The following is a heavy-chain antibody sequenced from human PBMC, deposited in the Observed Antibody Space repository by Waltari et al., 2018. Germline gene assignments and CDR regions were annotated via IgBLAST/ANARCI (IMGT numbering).Heavy chain of an antibody. CDR2: ISYDGSNK. D-gene: IGHD6-13*01. J-gene: IGHJ4*02. V-gene: IGHV3-30-3*01. Sequence: QVQLVESGGGVVQPGRSLRLSCAASGFTFSSYAMHWVRQAPGKGLELVAVISYDGSNKYYADSVKGRFTISRDNSKNTLYLQMNSLRAEDTAVYYCARDLSGSSWYDYWGQGTLVTVSS. CDR3: ARDLSGSSWYDY. CDR1: GFTFSSYA.